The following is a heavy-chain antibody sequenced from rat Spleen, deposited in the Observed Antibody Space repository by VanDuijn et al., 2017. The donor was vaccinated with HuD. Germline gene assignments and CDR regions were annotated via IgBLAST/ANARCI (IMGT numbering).Heavy chain of an antibody. CDR3: ARNTALGLFAY. V-gene: IGHV3-3*01. CDR1: GYSITSSYR. CDR2: INSAGST. Sequence: EVQLQESGPGLVKPSQSLSLTCSVTGYSITSSYRWHWIRKFPGNKLEWMGYINSAGSTLYNPSLKSRISITRDTSKNQFFLQLNSVTTEDTATYYCARNTALGLFAYWGQGTLVTVSS. J-gene: IGHJ3*01. D-gene: IGHD4-2*01.